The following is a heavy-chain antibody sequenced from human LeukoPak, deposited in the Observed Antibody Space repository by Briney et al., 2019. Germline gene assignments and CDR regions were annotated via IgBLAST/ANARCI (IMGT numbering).Heavy chain of an antibody. CDR3: AKDIRGDSHGIVC. CDR1: GFTFDDYA. D-gene: IGHD5-18*01. V-gene: IGHV3-9*01. J-gene: IGHJ4*02. Sequence: PGGSLRLSCAASGFTFDDYAMHWVRQAPGKGLEWVSGVSWNSGNIGYVDSVKGRFTISRDNAKNSLYLQMNSLRAEDTALYYCAKDIRGDSHGIVCWGQGTLVTVSS. CDR2: VSWNSGNI.